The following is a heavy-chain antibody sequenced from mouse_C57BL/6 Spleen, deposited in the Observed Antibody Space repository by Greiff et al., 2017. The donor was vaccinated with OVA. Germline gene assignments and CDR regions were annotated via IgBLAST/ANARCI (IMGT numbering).Heavy chain of an antibody. CDR1: GFTFSDYG. Sequence: EVKVVESGGGLVKPGGSLKLSCAASGFTFSDYGMHWVRQAPEKGLEWVAYISSGCSTIYYAETVKGRFTFSRDNAKKPMCLQLNSLRSEDTAMYYCETYRAMDYWGQGTSVTVSS. CDR3: ETYRAMDY. CDR2: ISSGCSTI. J-gene: IGHJ4*01. D-gene: IGHD2-14*01. V-gene: IGHV5-17*01.